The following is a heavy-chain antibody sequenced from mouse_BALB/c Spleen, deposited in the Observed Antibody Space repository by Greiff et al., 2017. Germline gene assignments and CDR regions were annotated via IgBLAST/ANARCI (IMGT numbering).Heavy chain of an antibody. D-gene: IGHD1-3*01. J-gene: IGHJ2*01. V-gene: IGHV2-9*02. CDR1: GFSLTSYG. Sequence: VKLVESGPGLVAPSQSLSITCTVSGFSLTSYGVHWVRQPPGKGLEWLGVIWAGGSTNYNSALMSRLSISKDNSKSQVFLKMNSLQTDDTAMYYCAREGSSAWFAYWGQGTTLTVSS. CDR3: AREGSSAWFAY. CDR2: IWAGGST.